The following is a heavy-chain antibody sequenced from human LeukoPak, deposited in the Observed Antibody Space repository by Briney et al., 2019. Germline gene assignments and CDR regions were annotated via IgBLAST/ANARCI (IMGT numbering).Heavy chain of an antibody. CDR2: ISSSSSYI. D-gene: IGHD1-26*01. CDR3: AREPLGGSYFYYYYYMDV. CDR1: GFTFSSYS. J-gene: IGHJ6*03. V-gene: IGHV3-21*01. Sequence: GGSLRLSCAASGFTFSSYSMNWVRQAPGKGLEWVSSISSSSSYIYYADSVKGRFTISRDNAKNSLYPQMNSLRAEDTAVYYCAREPLGGSYFYYYYYMDVWGKGTTVTVSS.